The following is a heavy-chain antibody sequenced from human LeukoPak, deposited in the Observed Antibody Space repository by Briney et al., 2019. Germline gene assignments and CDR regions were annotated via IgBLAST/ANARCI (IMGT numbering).Heavy chain of an antibody. Sequence: GGSLRLSCAASRFTFSSYGMHWVRQAPGKGLEWVAFKRYDGSNKYYADSVKGRFTISRDNSKNTLYLQMNSLRAEDTAVYYCAKVMTTVTTWYYYYYYYMDVWGKGTTVTVSS. CDR2: KRYDGSNK. CDR1: RFTFSSYG. J-gene: IGHJ6*03. CDR3: AKVMTTVTTWYYYYYYYMDV. D-gene: IGHD4-17*01. V-gene: IGHV3-30*02.